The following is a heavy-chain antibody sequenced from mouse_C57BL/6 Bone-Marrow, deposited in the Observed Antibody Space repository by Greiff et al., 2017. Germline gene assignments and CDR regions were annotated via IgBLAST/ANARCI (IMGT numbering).Heavy chain of an antibody. CDR3: ASPYYYGSSYYAMDY. CDR2: IDPANGNT. J-gene: IGHJ4*01. Sequence: VQLQQSVAELVRPGASVKLSCTASGFNIKNTYMHWVKQRPEQGLEWIGRIDPANGNTKYAPKFQGTATITADTSSNTAYLQLSSLTSEDTAISYCASPYYYGSSYYAMDYWGQGTSVTVAS. CDR1: GFNIKNTY. V-gene: IGHV14-3*01. D-gene: IGHD1-1*01.